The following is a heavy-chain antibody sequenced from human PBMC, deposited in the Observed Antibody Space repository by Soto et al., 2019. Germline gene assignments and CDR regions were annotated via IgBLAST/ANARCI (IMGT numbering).Heavy chain of an antibody. V-gene: IGHV1-3*01. CDR1: GYTFTHYA. CDR2: INADHGTT. CDR3: ARSPYSGSYYGPYDY. Sequence: QVQLVQSGPEVKKPGASVEVSCKTSGYTFTHYAIHWVPQAPGQSLEWVGWINADHGTTQYSPKFQGSASITRDTSATTASMESNNLRYEHTAVYFCARSPYSGSYYGPYDYWGQGTLVTVSS. D-gene: IGHD1-26*01. J-gene: IGHJ4*02.